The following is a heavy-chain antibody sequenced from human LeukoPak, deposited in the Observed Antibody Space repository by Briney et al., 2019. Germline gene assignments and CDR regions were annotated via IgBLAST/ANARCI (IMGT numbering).Heavy chain of an antibody. J-gene: IGHJ4*02. Sequence: PSETLSLTCTVPGGSISTYYWSWIRQPPGKGLEWLGYIYHSGSTTYNPSLKSRVTISLDTSKNQISLKLNSMTAADTAVYYCARSELLWFGGVKSGFDYWGQGTLVTVSS. D-gene: IGHD3-10*01. CDR3: ARSELLWFGGVKSGFDY. V-gene: IGHV4-59*01. CDR1: GGSISTYY. CDR2: IYHSGST.